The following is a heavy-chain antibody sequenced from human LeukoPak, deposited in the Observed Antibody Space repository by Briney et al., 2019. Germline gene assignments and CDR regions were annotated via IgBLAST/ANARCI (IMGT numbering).Heavy chain of an antibody. CDR3: AKEALWGSWYFGH. V-gene: IGHV3-30*18. CDR2: VAGDGGAK. J-gene: IGHJ4*02. D-gene: IGHD3-16*01. CDR1: GFTFSSYA. Sequence: PGRSLRLSCAASGFTFSSYAMSWVRQAPGKGLEWVAVVAGDGGAKFYADSVRGRFTISRDNTSNTVLLQLNSLRTEHTAVYCCAKEALWGSWYFGHWGRGAL.